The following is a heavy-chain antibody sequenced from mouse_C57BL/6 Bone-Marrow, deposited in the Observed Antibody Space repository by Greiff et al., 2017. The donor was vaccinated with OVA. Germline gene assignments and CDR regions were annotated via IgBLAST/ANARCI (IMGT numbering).Heavy chain of an antibody. V-gene: IGHV14-4*01. D-gene: IGHD1-1*02. CDR3: KWSRPEVAY. CDR2: IDPENGDT. CDR1: GFNIKDDY. J-gene: IGHJ3*01. Sequence: EVQLQQSGAELVRPGASVKLSCTASGFNIKDDYMHWVKQRPEQGLEWIGWIDPENGDTEYASKFQGKATITADTSSNTAYPQLSSLTSEDTAVYYCKWSRPEVAYWGQGTLVTVSA.